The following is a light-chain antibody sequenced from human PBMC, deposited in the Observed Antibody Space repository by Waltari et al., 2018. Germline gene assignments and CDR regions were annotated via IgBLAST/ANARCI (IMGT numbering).Light chain of an antibody. CDR1: ELGNKY. J-gene: IGLJ2*01. Sequence: SYELSQPPSVSESPGQTASITCSGDELGNKYVSWYQQKPGQSPVLVLYQDNRRPSGIPERFSVSNSGNTATLTISGSQAMDEADYHCQAWDSTTVVFGGGTKLTVL. V-gene: IGLV3-1*01. CDR2: QDN. CDR3: QAWDSTTVV.